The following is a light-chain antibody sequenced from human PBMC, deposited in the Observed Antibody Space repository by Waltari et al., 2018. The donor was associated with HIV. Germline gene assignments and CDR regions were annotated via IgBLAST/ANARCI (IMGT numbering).Light chain of an antibody. Sequence: SYELTPPPSVSVSPGPTVSITCSGDKMADKYVCWYQQRSGQSPVVVIYQDTKRPSGIPERFSGSHSGNTATLTISGTQAVDEASYYCQAWDSGIHFGGGTKLTVV. CDR1: KMADKY. J-gene: IGLJ2*01. CDR3: QAWDSGIH. CDR2: QDT. V-gene: IGLV3-1*01.